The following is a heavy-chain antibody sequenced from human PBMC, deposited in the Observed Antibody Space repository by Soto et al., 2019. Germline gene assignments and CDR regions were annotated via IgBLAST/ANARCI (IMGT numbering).Heavy chain of an antibody. CDR1: GFTFSSYW. D-gene: IGHD6-19*01. Sequence: GGSLRLSCAASGFTFSSYWMSWVRQAPGKGLEWVANIKQDGSEKYYVDSVKGRFAISIDNFKNTLYLQMNSLRAEDTAVYYCARDGNRSPTLGRVSAVATLVDSYFDLWGRGTLVTVSS. V-gene: IGHV3-7*01. CDR3: ARDGNRSPTLGRVSAVATLVDSYFDL. CDR2: IKQDGSEK. J-gene: IGHJ2*01.